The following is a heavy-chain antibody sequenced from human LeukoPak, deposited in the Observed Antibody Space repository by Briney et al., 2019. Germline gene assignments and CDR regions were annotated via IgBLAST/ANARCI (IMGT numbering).Heavy chain of an antibody. CDR3: ARDRGNGYCSGGSCYDLGFLDY. CDR2: INPSGGST. V-gene: IGHV1-46*01. Sequence: GASVKVSCKASGYTFTSYYMHWVRQAPGQGLEWMGIINPSGGSTSYAQKFQGRVTTTRDTSTSTVYMELSSLRSEDTAVYYCARDRGNGYCSGGSCYDLGFLDYWGQGTLVTVSS. J-gene: IGHJ4*02. D-gene: IGHD2-15*01. CDR1: GYTFTSYY.